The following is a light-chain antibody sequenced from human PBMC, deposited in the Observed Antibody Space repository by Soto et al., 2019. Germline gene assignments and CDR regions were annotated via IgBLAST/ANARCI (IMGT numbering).Light chain of an antibody. CDR2: DDS. J-gene: IGLJ1*01. CDR3: QVWDRNSDHYV. Sequence: YELTQPPSVSVAPGQTAKITCGGNNIRSKSVHWYQQKPGQAPVLVVHDDSDRPSGIPERFSGSNSGNTATLTISRVEAEDEADYFCQVWDRNSDHYVFGTGTKVTVL. V-gene: IGLV3-21*02. CDR1: NIRSKS.